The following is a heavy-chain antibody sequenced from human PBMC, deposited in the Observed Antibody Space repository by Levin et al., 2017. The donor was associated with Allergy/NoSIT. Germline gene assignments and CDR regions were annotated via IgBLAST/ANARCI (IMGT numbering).Heavy chain of an antibody. J-gene: IGHJ4*02. D-gene: IGHD1-26*01. CDR2: ISYDGSNK. CDR1: GFTFSSYA. Sequence: SCAASGFTFSSYAMHWVRQAPGKGLEWVAVISYDGSNKYYADSVKGRFTISRDNSKNTLYLQMNSLRAEDTAVYYCARTGGSYFDYWGQGTLVTVSS. V-gene: IGHV3-30*04. CDR3: ARTGGSYFDY.